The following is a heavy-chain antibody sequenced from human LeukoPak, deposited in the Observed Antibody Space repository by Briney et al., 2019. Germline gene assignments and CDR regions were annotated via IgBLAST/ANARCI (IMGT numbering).Heavy chain of an antibody. Sequence: QPAGSLRLSCSASGFTFGRYAMRWVRQAPGEGMECDSAISSNGGSTYYADSVKGRFTISRDNSRNTLHLQMSSLRVEDTAVYYCARVHNYYDSGGYDDYWGQGTLVTVSS. D-gene: IGHD3-22*01. J-gene: IGHJ4*02. CDR3: ARVHNYYDSGGYDDY. CDR1: GFTFGRYA. CDR2: ISSNGGST. V-gene: IGHV3-64D*06.